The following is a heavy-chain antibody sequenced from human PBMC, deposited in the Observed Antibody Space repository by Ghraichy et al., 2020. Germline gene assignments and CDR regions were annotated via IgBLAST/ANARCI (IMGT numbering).Heavy chain of an antibody. J-gene: IGHJ6*02. V-gene: IGHV3-43*02. CDR1: GVTFDDYA. CDR3: AKDIFPSSGAAIPKRFYGMDV. Sequence: LSLTCAASGVTFDDYAMHWVRQPPGKGLEWVSLITGDGGSTYSADSVKGRFTISRDNSKDSLYLQMNSLRTEDTALYYCAKDIFPSSGAAIPKRFYGMDVWGQGTTVTVSS. D-gene: IGHD2-8*02. CDR2: ITGDGGST.